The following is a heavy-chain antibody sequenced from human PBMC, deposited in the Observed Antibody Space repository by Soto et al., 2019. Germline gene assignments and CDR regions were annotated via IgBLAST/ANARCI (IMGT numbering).Heavy chain of an antibody. D-gene: IGHD3-22*01. CDR3: ARDWLTRSLDY. CDR2: INAGNDET. J-gene: IGHJ4*02. Sequence: QAQLVQSGAEEKKPGASVKVSCKASGYSFSEYAMHWVRQAPGQRLEWMEWINAGNDETNYAQSLQGRVTVTRDTSATAVYMELSSLKSEDTAVYYCARDWLTRSLDYWGQGTLVTVS. CDR1: GYSFSEYA. V-gene: IGHV1-3*05.